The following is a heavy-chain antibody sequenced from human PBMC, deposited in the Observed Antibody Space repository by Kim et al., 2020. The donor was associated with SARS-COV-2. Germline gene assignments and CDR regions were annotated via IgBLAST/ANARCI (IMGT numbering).Heavy chain of an antibody. J-gene: IGHJ6*02. Sequence: TYYADSVKVLFTISRYNSKNTVYLQMNSLRADDTAVYYCARDARIPYVMDVWGQGTTVTVSS. CDR3: ARDARIPYVMDV. D-gene: IGHD2-15*01. CDR2: T. V-gene: IGHV3-53*01.